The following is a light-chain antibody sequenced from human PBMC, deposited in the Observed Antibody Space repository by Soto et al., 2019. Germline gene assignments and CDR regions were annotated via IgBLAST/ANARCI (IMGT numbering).Light chain of an antibody. CDR2: DAS. J-gene: IGKJ4*01. V-gene: IGKV3-11*01. Sequence: EIVLTQSPATLSLSPGQRAALSCRVSQSVGSYLAWYQQKPGQAPRLLIYDASHRATGIPARFSGSGSGTDFTLTISSLEPEDFAVYFCQQRGRWLTFGGGIKVHI. CDR1: QSVGSY. CDR3: QQRGRWLT.